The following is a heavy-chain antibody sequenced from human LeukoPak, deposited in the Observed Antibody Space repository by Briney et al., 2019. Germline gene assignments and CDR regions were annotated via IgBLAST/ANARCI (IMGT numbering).Heavy chain of an antibody. D-gene: IGHD3-3*01. V-gene: IGHV3-30-3*01. J-gene: IGHJ4*02. CDR1: GFTFSSYA. Sequence: GGSLRLSCAASGFTFSSYAMHWVRQAPGKGLEWVAVISYDGSNKYYADSVKGRFTISRDNSKNTLYLQMNSLRAEDTAVYYCARDPFPIWSGTAIDYWGQGTLVTVSS. CDR3: ARDPFPIWSGTAIDY. CDR2: ISYDGSNK.